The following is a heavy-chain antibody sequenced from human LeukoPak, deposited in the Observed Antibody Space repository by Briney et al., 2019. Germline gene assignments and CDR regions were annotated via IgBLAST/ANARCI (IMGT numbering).Heavy chain of an antibody. V-gene: IGHV4-39*01. CDR3: ARRLHYYDY. J-gene: IGHJ4*02. D-gene: IGHD2-21*02. Sequence: SETLSLTCSVSGGSIISSRDHWDWIRQPPGKGPEWIASVHYSGTAYYNPSLRSRVTISVDTSKNQFSLKVTSVTAADTAAYYCARRLHYYDYWGQGTLVSVSS. CDR2: VHYSGTA. CDR1: GGSIISSRDH.